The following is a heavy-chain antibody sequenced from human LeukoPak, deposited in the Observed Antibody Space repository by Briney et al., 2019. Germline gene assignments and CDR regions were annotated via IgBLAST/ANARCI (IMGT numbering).Heavy chain of an antibody. V-gene: IGHV1-24*01. J-gene: IGHJ4*02. D-gene: IGHD3-3*01. CDR2: FGPEDGET. CDR3: ATGLRFLEWLLNY. Sequence: ASVKVSCKVSGYTLTELSMHWVRQAPGKGLEWMGGFGPEDGETIYAQKFQGRVTMTEDTSTDTAYMELSSLRSEDTAVYYCATGLRFLEWLLNYWGQGTLVTVSS. CDR1: GYTLTELS.